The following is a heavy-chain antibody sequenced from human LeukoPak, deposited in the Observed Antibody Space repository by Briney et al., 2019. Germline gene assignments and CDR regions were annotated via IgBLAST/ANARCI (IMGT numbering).Heavy chain of an antibody. CDR1: GFTFSHFA. CDR3: APIPDTDMPTVPS. D-gene: IGHD5-24*01. CDR2: ISGSGGST. V-gene: IGHV3-23*01. Sequence: GGSLRLSCTASGFTFSHFAMTWVRQAPGTGLEWVSAISGSGGSTYYADPVRGRFTISRDNAKNTLFLQMTTLTVEDTAIYYCAPIPDTDMPTVPSWGQGALVTVSS. J-gene: IGHJ4*02.